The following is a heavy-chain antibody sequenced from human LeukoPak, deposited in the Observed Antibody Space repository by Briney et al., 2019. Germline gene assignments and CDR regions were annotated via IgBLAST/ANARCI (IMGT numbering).Heavy chain of an antibody. Sequence: GGSLRLSCAASGFTFSSYGMHWVRQAPGKGLEWVAVISYDGSNKYYADSVKGRFTISRDNSKNTLYLQMNSLRAEDTAVYYCAKPHSGIAAAGAFDYWGQGTLVTVSS. J-gene: IGHJ4*02. CDR1: GFTFSSYG. D-gene: IGHD6-13*01. CDR2: ISYDGSNK. CDR3: AKPHSGIAAAGAFDY. V-gene: IGHV3-30*18.